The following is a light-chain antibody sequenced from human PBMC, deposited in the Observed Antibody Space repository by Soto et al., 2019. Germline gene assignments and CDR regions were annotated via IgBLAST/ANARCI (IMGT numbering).Light chain of an antibody. CDR1: QSVGSY. Sequence: EVVMTQSPATLYVSPGERATLSCRASQSVGSYLAWYQQKPGQAPRLLIYGASTRAAGISPRFSGGGSGTEFTLTISSLQSEDFAVYYCQQYNNWPRTFGQGTKVGIK. CDR3: QQYNNWPRT. J-gene: IGKJ1*01. CDR2: GAS. V-gene: IGKV3-15*01.